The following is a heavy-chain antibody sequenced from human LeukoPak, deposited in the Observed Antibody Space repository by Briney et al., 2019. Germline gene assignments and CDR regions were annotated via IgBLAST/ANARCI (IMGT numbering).Heavy chain of an antibody. CDR3: AKENSYGLYYYYGMDV. D-gene: IGHD5-18*01. Sequence: PGGSLRLSCAASGFTFSSYSMNWVRQAPGKGLEWVSSISSSSSYIYYADSVKGRFTISRDNAKNSLYLQMNSLRAEDTAIYYCAKENSYGLYYYYGMDVWGQGTTVTVSS. V-gene: IGHV3-21*01. J-gene: IGHJ6*02. CDR2: ISSSSSYI. CDR1: GFTFSSYS.